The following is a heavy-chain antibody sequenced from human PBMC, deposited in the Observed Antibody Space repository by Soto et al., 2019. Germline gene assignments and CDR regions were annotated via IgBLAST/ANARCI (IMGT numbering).Heavy chain of an antibody. D-gene: IGHD1-26*01. CDR2: INHSGST. CDR1: GGSFSGYY. J-gene: IGHJ6*02. Sequence: PSETLSLTCAVYGGSFSGYYWSWIRQPPGKGLEWIGEINHSGSTNYNPSLKSRVTISVDTSKNQFSLKLSSATAADTAVYYCARVRRVGATAYYYYGMDVWGQGTTVTVSS. V-gene: IGHV4-34*01. CDR3: ARVRRVGATAYYYYGMDV.